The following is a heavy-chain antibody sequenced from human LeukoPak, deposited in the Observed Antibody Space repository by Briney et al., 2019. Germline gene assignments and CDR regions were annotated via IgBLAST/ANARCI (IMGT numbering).Heavy chain of an antibody. CDR2: VYSSGST. CDR1: GGSISSGGYY. J-gene: IGHJ6*03. CDR3: ARDDYYYYYMDV. V-gene: IGHV4-61*09. Sequence: SETLSLTCTVSGGSISSGGYYWTWIRQPAGKGLEWIGHVYSSGSTSYNPSLKSRVTISVDTSKKQFSLKLSSVTAADTAVYYCARDDYYYYYMDVWGKGTTVTVSS.